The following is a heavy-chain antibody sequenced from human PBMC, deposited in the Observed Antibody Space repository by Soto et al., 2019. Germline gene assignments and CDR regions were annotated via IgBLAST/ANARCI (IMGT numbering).Heavy chain of an antibody. D-gene: IGHD6-19*01. J-gene: IGHJ3*02. Sequence: SQALSLTCAISGDGVSSNSAAWNWIRPSPSRGLEWLGRTYYRSKWYNDYAVSVKSRITINPDTSKNQFSLQLNSVTPEDTAVYYCARAGWDDAFDIWGQGTMVTVSS. V-gene: IGHV6-1*01. CDR2: TYYRSKWYN. CDR1: GDGVSSNSAA. CDR3: ARAGWDDAFDI.